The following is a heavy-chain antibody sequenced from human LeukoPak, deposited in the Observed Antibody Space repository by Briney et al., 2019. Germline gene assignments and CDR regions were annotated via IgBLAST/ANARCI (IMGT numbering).Heavy chain of an antibody. CDR3: ASQGCSGGSCYSGNRFDP. D-gene: IGHD2-15*01. J-gene: IGHJ5*02. CDR2: IIPIFGTA. Sequence: SVKVSCKASGGTFSSYAISWVRQAPGQGLEWMGGIIPIFGTANYAQKFQGRVTITADKSTSTAYMELSSLRSEDTAVYYCASQGCSGGSCYSGNRFDPWGQGTLVTVSS. CDR1: GGTFSSYA. V-gene: IGHV1-69*06.